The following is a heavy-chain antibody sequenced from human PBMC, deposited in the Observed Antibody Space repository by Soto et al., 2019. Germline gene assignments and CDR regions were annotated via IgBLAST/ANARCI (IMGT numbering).Heavy chain of an antibody. J-gene: IGHJ5*02. V-gene: IGHV3-30-3*01. CDR1: GFPFSRYA. D-gene: IGHD3-22*01. Sequence: QGHLVESGGGVVQPGRSLRLSCAASGFPFSRYAMHWVRQAPGKGLEWVAVILYDGGNRYYADSVKGRFTISRDNSKNTLYLEMNSRRTEETAVYYCAKKLTNYHDSGGYPWGQGTLVTVSS. CDR3: AKKLTNYHDSGGYP. CDR2: ILYDGGNR.